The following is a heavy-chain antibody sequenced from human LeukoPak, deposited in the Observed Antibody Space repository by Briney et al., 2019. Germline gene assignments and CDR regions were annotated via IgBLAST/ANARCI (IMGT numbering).Heavy chain of an antibody. V-gene: IGHV4-59*08. CDR2: IYYSGST. D-gene: IGHD2-2*01. CDR3: ATTVVPAASSGKYYYYGMDV. Sequence: PSETLSLTCTVSGGSISSYYWSWIRQPPGKGLEWIGYIYYSGSTNYNPSLKSRVTISVDTSKNQFSLKLSSVTAADTAVYYCATTVVPAASSGKYYYYGMDVWGQGTTVTVSS. CDR1: GGSISSYY. J-gene: IGHJ6*02.